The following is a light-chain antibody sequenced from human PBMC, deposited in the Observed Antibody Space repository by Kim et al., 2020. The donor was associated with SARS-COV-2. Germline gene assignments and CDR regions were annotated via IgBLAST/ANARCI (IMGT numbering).Light chain of an antibody. V-gene: IGLV3-9*01. CDR1: NIGSKN. J-gene: IGLJ2*01. CDR3: QVWDSSTAYVV. CDR2: SAS. Sequence: SYELTQPLSVSVALGQTARITCGGNNIGSKNVHWYQQKPGQAPVLVIYSASNRPSGIPERFSGSNSGNTATLTISRAQAGDEADYYCQVWDSSTAYVVFGGGTQLTVL.